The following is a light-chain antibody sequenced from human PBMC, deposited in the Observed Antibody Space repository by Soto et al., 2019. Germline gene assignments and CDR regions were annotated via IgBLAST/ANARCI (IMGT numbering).Light chain of an antibody. CDR3: QHRSNWPPGYT. Sequence: IVMTQSPATLSVSLGERATLSCRASQSINSNLAWYQQKPGQAPRLLMFRASIRAAGFPARFSGSGSGTEFNITISSLEPGDFAVYYCQHRSNWPPGYTFGQGTRLEIK. CDR2: RAS. V-gene: IGKV3-15*01. J-gene: IGKJ2*01. CDR1: QSINSN.